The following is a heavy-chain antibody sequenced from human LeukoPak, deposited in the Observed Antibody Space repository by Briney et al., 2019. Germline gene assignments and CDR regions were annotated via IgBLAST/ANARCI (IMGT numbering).Heavy chain of an antibody. D-gene: IGHD3-22*01. CDR2: ISWNSGSI. J-gene: IGHJ4*02. Sequence: GGSLRLSCAASGFTFDDYAMHWVRQAPGKGLEWVSGISWNSGSIGYADSVKGRFTISRDNAKNSLYLQMNSLRAEDTALYYCAKDFYYDSSGYFDYWGQGALVTVSS. V-gene: IGHV3-9*01. CDR3: AKDFYYDSSGYFDY. CDR1: GFTFDDYA.